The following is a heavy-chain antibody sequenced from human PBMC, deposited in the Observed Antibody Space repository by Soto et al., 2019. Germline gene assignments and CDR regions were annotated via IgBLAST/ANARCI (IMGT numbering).Heavy chain of an antibody. CDR1: GASVTSYY. V-gene: IGHV4-4*07. CDR2: IYTSGNT. Sequence: QVQLQGSDPRLLKPSETLSLTCTVSGASVTSYYWSWIRQPAGKGLDWIGRIYTSGNTDYNPSLKSRVTLSLETSQNQVSLKLSSVTAADTAIYYCARDGVGPHGMDXWXXGXTXXVSS. CDR3: ARDGVGPHGMDX. J-gene: IGHJ6*04. D-gene: IGHD2-8*01.